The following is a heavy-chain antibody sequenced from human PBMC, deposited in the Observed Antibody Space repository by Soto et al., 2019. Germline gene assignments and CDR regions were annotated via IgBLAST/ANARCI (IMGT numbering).Heavy chain of an antibody. D-gene: IGHD2-2*01. CDR2: ISYSGSS. V-gene: IGHV4-31*03. CDR3: ARATPAGSADF. Sequence: SETLSLTCTVSGGSNIRDGYYWSWIRQHPGKGLEWIAYISYSGSSYSNPSVKSRVTISADTSKNQFSLRLTSVTAADTAVYFCARATPAGSADFWGQGTLVTVSS. J-gene: IGHJ4*02. CDR1: GGSNIRDGYY.